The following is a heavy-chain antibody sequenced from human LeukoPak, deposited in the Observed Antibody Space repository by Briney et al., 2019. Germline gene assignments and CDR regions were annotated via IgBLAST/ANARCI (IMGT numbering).Heavy chain of an antibody. V-gene: IGHV3-48*03. CDR3: ARDSYNGDYVPGYFQH. Sequence: GGSLRLSCATSGFTFRSSEMNWVRQAPGKGLEWVSYISGTGNTIYYTDSVKGRFTISRDNAKNSLYLQMNSPRAEDTAVYYCARDSYNGDYVPGYFQHWGQGTLVTVSS. D-gene: IGHD4-17*01. CDR1: GFTFRSSE. J-gene: IGHJ1*01. CDR2: ISGTGNTI.